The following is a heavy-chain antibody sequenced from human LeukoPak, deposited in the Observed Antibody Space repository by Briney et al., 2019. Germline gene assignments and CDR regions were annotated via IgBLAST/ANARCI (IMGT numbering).Heavy chain of an antibody. CDR1: GGTFSSYT. J-gene: IGHJ5*02. CDR3: ARDLGVVVAAYNWFDT. D-gene: IGHD2-15*01. V-gene: IGHV1-69*04. CDR2: IIPILGIA. Sequence: SVKVSCKASGGTFSSYTISWVRQAPGQGLEWMGRIIPILGIANYAQKFQGRVTITADKSTSTAYMELSSLRSEDTAVYYCARDLGVVVAAYNWFDTWGQGTVVTVSS.